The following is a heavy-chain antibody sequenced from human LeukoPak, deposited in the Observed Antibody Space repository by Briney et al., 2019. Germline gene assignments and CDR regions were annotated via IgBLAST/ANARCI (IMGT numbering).Heavy chain of an antibody. Sequence: GGSLRLSCAASGFTFSDYYMSWIRQAPGKGLEWVSYISSGGDTTYYADSVTGRFTISRDNAKNSLYLQMNSLRAEDTAIYYCATYDYGADYFDYWGQGTLVTVS. CDR1: GFTFSDYY. V-gene: IGHV3-11*01. J-gene: IGHJ4*02. D-gene: IGHD4/OR15-4a*01. CDR2: ISSGGDTT. CDR3: ATYDYGADYFDY.